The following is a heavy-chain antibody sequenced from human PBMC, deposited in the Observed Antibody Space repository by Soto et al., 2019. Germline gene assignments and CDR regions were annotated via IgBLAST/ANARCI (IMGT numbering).Heavy chain of an antibody. CDR1: GFSFSSYC. CDR3: ATDANEYLWEYYFDF. CDR2: ISHDRSND. D-gene: IGHD3-16*01. J-gene: IGHJ4*02. V-gene: IGHV3-30*03. Sequence: SLRRSCAASGFSFSSYCMHWVRQAPAKGLEWVAFISHDRSNDYYADSVKGRYTISRDNSKNTVYLQMNSLRVEDTAVYYCATDANEYLWEYYFDFWGQGTMVTVSS.